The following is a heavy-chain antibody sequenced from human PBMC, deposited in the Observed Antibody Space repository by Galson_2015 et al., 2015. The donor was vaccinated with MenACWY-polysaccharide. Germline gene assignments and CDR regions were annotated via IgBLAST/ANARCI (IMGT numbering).Heavy chain of an antibody. J-gene: IGHJ3*02. CDR1: GFTFSSYA. V-gene: IGHV3-23*01. CDR2: VSASGGST. D-gene: IGHD3-10*01. Sequence: SLRLAGAASGFTFSSYAMSWVRQAPGKGLEWVSGVSASGGSTVYTDSAKGRFTMSRDKSKRSLYLQMNSLRAEDTAVYYCAKDTGPGEYAYSWGTFDIWGRGTMVTVSS. CDR3: AKDTGPGEYAYSWGTFDI.